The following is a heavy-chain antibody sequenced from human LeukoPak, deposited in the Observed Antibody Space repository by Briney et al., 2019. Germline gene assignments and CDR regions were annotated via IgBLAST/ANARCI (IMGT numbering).Heavy chain of an antibody. CDR3: ARHRSGAYSYGVLDY. V-gene: IGHV4-39*01. J-gene: IGHJ4*02. D-gene: IGHD5-18*01. CDR1: GGTISSSGYH. CDR2: IYYSGNT. Sequence: PSETLSLTCTVSGGTISSSGYHWGWLRQPPGKGLEGIGSIYYSGNTYYNPSLKSRVTVSVDTSKTQFSLKLSSVTAADTAVYSCARHRSGAYSYGVLDYWGQGTLVTVSS.